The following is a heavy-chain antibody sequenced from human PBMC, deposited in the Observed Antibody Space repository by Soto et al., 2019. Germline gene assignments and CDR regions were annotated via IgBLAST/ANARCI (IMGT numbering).Heavy chain of an antibody. V-gene: IGHV3-74*01. CDR2: INTDGSGT. CDR1: GFTFSSFW. Sequence: EVQLVESGGGLVQPGGSLRLSCAVSGFTFSSFWMHWVRQAPGKGLVWVSRINTDGSGTSYADSVKGRLTISRDNAKNTLYLLVNSLRVDDTAVYYCVRDRDTYGYANLDYWGQGTLVTVSS. J-gene: IGHJ4*02. D-gene: IGHD5-18*01. CDR3: VRDRDTYGYANLDY.